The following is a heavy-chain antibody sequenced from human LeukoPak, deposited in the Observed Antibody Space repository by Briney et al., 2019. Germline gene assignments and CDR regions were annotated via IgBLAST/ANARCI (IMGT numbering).Heavy chain of an antibody. D-gene: IGHD3-22*01. V-gene: IGHV3-7*03. CDR1: GFPFSSYS. Sequence: GGSLRLSCAASGFPFSSYSMTWVRQVPRKGLEWVANIKQDGSEKYYVDSVKGRFTISRDNSRNSLYLQMDSLRAEDTAVYYCARDKGDYDTSGSLFVFGGQGTLVTISS. J-gene: IGHJ4*02. CDR3: ARDKGDYDTSGSLFVF. CDR2: IKQDGSEK.